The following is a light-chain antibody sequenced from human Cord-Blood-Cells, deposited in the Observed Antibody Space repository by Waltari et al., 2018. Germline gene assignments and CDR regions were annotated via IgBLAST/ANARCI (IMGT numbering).Light chain of an antibody. CDR1: SGSIASNH. V-gene: IGLV6-57*02. CDR2: EDN. CDR3: QSYDSSNVV. Sequence: NFMLTQPHSVSESPGKTVTISCTGSSGSIASNHAQWYQQRPGSAPTPVIYEDNQRPSGVPDRFSGSIDSSSNSASLTISGLKTEDEADYYCQSYDSSNVVFGGGTKLTVL. J-gene: IGLJ2*01.